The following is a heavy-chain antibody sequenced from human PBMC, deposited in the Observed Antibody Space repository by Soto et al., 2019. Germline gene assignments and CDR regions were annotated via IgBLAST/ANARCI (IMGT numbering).Heavy chain of an antibody. Sequence: QVQLVQSGVEVKQPGASVKVSCKASGYTFTTYAISWVRQAPGQGLEWMGWISPYNGNTNYAQNLQGRVTMTTDTSTSTAYMELRSLRADDTAGYYCSRVGANKLGGWFYWGQGTLVTVSS. J-gene: IGHJ4*02. CDR2: ISPYNGNT. CDR3: SRVGANKLGGWFY. V-gene: IGHV1-18*01. D-gene: IGHD3-16*01. CDR1: GYTFTTYA.